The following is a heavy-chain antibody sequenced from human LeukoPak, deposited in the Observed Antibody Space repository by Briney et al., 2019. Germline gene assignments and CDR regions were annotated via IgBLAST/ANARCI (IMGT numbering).Heavy chain of an antibody. Sequence: GSLRLSCAASGFTFSSYAMSWVRQAPGKGLEWVSAISGSGGSTYYADSVKGRFTISRDNSKNTLYLQMNSLRAEDTAVYYCAKARGITMIVVVIPHFDYWGQGTLVTVYS. CDR1: GFTFSSYA. CDR3: AKARGITMIVVVIPHFDY. CDR2: ISGSGGST. V-gene: IGHV3-23*01. J-gene: IGHJ4*02. D-gene: IGHD3-22*01.